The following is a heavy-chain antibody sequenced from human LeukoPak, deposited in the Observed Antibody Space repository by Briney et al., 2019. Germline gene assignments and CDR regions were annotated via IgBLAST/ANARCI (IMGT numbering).Heavy chain of an antibody. CDR2: ISSSSYI. CDR3: AREGSYGDYRYYYYYYMDV. V-gene: IGHV3-69-1*01. J-gene: IGHJ6*03. CDR1: GFTFEDYG. D-gene: IGHD4-17*01. Sequence: GGSLRLSCAASGFTFEDYGMSWVRQAPGKGLEWVSSISSSSYIYYADSVKGRFTISRDNAKNSLYLQMNSLRAEDTAVYYCAREGSYGDYRYYYYYYMDVWGKGTTVTVSS.